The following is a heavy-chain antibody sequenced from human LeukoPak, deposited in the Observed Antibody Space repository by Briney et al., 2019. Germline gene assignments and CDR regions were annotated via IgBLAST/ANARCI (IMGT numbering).Heavy chain of an antibody. J-gene: IGHJ3*02. D-gene: IGHD2-2*01. CDR2: IYSGGST. CDR3: ASSGSRLRTNDAFDI. V-gene: IGHV3-53*01. CDR1: GFTVSSNY. Sequence: GGSLRLSCAASGFTVSSNYMSWVRQAPGKGLEWVSVIYSGGSTYYADSVKGRFTISRDNSKNTLYLQMNSLRAEDTAVYYCASSGSRLRTNDAFDIWGQGTMVTVSS.